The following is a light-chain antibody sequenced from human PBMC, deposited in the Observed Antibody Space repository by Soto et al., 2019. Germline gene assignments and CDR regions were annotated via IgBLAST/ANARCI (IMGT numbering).Light chain of an antibody. V-gene: IGLV1-40*01. CDR3: QSYDSSLSVVV. Sequence: QSVLTQPPSVSGAPGQRVTISCTGSSSNIGAGYDVHWYQHLPGTAPKLLIYGNNNRPSGVPDRVSGSKSGTSASLAITGLQAEDEADYYCQSYDSSLSVVVFGGGTKVTVL. CDR2: GNN. CDR1: SSNIGAGYD. J-gene: IGLJ2*01.